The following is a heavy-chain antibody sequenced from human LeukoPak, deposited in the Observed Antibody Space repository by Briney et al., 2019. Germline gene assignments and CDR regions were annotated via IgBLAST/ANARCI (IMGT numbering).Heavy chain of an antibody. D-gene: IGHD3-3*02. Sequence: SETLSLTCSVSGGSIDINYWTWIRQPVGKGLEWIGRVSSSGTTDYNPSLRSRVNIFVDKSKSQFSLRLNSVTAADTAVYYCARLTFFDFDRWCQGALVIVSS. J-gene: IGHJ4*02. CDR1: GGSIDINY. CDR2: VSSSGTT. V-gene: IGHV4-4*07. CDR3: ARLTFFDFDR.